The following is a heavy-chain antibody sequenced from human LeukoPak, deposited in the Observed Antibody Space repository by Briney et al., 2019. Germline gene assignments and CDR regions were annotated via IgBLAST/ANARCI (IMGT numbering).Heavy chain of an antibody. CDR3: AKNRRCSSTSCYEFYFDY. Sequence: PGGSLRLSCAASGFTFSSYGMHWVRQAPGKGLEWVAFIRYVGSNKYYADSVKGRFTISRDNSKNTLYLQMNSLRAEDTAVYYCAKNRRCSSTSCYEFYFDYWGQGTLVTVSS. V-gene: IGHV3-30*02. CDR1: GFTFSSYG. D-gene: IGHD2-2*01. J-gene: IGHJ4*02. CDR2: IRYVGSNK.